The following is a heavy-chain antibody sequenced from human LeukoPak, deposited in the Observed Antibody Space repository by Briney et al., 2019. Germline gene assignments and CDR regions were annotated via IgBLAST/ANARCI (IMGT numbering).Heavy chain of an antibody. CDR3: ARSDRYYDSSGKYYFDY. J-gene: IGHJ4*02. CDR1: GYTFTSYG. CDR2: ISAYNGNT. D-gene: IGHD3-22*01. V-gene: IGHV1-18*01. Sequence: GASVKVSCKASGYTFTSYGISWVRQAPGQGLEWMGWISAYNGNTNYAQKLQGRVTMTTDTSTSTAYMELRGLRSDDTPVYYSARSDRYYDSSGKYYFDYWGQGTLVTVSS.